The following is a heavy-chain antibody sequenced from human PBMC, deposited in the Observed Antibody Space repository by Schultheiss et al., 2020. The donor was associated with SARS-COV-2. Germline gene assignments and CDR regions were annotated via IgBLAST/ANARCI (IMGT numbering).Heavy chain of an antibody. CDR3: ARTGDYDFWSGRGYYYYGMDV. J-gene: IGHJ6*02. CDR2: IYYSGST. CDR1: GGSISSGGYS. Sequence: SETLSLTCAVSGGSISSGGYSWSWIRQPPGKGLEWIGYIYYSGSTYYNPSLKSRVTISVDTSKNQFSLKLSSVTAADTAVYYCARTGDYDFWSGRGYYYYGMDVWGQGTTVTVSS. V-gene: IGHV4-30-2*03. D-gene: IGHD3-3*01.